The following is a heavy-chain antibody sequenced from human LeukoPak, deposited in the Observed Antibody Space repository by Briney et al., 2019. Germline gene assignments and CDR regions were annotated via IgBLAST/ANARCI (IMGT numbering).Heavy chain of an antibody. CDR2: INPNSGGT. J-gene: IGHJ3*02. D-gene: IGHD6-19*01. CDR1: GYTFTGYY. V-gene: IGHV1-2*02. CDR3: ARDLVAGLDAFDI. Sequence: ASVKVSCKASGYTFTGYYMHWVRQAPGQGLEWMGWINPNSGGTNYAQKFQGRVAMTRDTSISTAYMELSRLRSDDTAVYYCARDLVAGLDAFDIWGQGTMVTVSS.